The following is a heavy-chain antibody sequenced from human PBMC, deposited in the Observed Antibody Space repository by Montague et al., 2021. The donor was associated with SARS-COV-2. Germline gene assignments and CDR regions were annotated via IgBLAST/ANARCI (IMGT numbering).Heavy chain of an antibody. CDR3: ARDRGYGDFYYYGIDV. V-gene: IGHV3-48*03. CDR2: ISSSGSTI. J-gene: IGHJ6*02. CDR1: GFTFSNYE. Sequence: PLRLSCAASGFTFSNYEMNWVRQAPGKGLEWVLYISSSGSTIYYADSVKGRFTISRDNAQNSLYLQMNSLRAEDTGVYYCARDRGYGDFYYYGIDVWGQGTTVTVSS. D-gene: IGHD3-10*01.